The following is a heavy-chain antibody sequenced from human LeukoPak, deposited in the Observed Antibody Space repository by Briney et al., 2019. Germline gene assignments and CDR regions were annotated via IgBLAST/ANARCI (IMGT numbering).Heavy chain of an antibody. V-gene: IGHV3-23*01. CDR1: GFTFSNYA. CDR2: ISNSAGIT. J-gene: IGHJ4*02. CDR3: ARHRSYSFDY. D-gene: IGHD3-10*01. Sequence: PGGSLRLSCAASGFTFSNYAMSWVRQAPGKGLEWVSAISNSAGITYYADSVKGRFTISRDNSKNTLYLQMNSLRAEDTAVYYCARHRSYSFDYWGQGTLVTVSS.